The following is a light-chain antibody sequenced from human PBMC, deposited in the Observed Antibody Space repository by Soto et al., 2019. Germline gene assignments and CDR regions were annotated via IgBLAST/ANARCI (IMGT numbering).Light chain of an antibody. CDR2: ENS. Sequence: QSVLTQPPSVSGSPGQSVAISCTGTSSDIGSYNRVSWYQQPPGAAPKLIIYENSNRPSGVPDRFSGSKSGTSASLAITGLQAEDEADYYCQSYDSSLSGYVFGTGTKVTVL. CDR1: SSDIGSYNR. J-gene: IGLJ1*01. V-gene: IGLV2-18*02. CDR3: QSYDSSLSGYV.